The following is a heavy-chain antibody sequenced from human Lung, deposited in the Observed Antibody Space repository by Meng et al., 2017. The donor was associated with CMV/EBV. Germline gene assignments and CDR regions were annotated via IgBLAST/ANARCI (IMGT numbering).Heavy chain of an antibody. V-gene: IGHV1-2*02. D-gene: IGHD5/OR15-5a*01. J-gene: IGHJ4*01. Sequence: ASVKVSXKTSGYTFTDYWMHWVRQAPGQGLEWIGFINPKTGDTNSAQKFQGRVALTRDTSIRTAYMELSRLISDDTAVYFCARELRRASTTLQAVYWGQGSXVTVGS. CDR3: ARELRRASTTLQAVY. CDR2: INPKTGDT. CDR1: GYTFTDYW.